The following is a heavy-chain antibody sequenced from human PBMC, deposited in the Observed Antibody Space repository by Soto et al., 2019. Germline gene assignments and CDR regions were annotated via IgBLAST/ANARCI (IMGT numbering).Heavy chain of an antibody. CDR2: ISSSSSYI. J-gene: IGHJ5*02. D-gene: IGHD1-26*01. CDR1: GFTFSGYI. Sequence: GGALRLSCAASGFTFSGYIMNWVRQSPGKGLEWVSSISSSSSYIYYADSVKGRFTISRDNAKNSLYLQMNSLRAEDTAVYYCARVGATTSPISWFDPWGQGTLGTVSS. V-gene: IGHV3-21*01. CDR3: ARVGATTSPISWFDP.